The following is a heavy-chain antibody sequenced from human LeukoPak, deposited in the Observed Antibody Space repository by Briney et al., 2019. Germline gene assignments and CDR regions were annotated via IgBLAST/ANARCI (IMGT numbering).Heavy chain of an antibody. V-gene: IGHV4-4*07. CDR1: GGSISSYY. CDR3: GRRWAAAHDFDY. CDR2: IYTSGST. D-gene: IGHD6-13*01. Sequence: SETLSLTCTVSGGSISSYYWSWIRQPAGKGLEWIGRIYTSGSTNYNPSLKSRVTMSVDTSKNQFSLKLSSVTAADTAVYYCGRRWAAAHDFDYWSQGTLVTVSS. J-gene: IGHJ4*02.